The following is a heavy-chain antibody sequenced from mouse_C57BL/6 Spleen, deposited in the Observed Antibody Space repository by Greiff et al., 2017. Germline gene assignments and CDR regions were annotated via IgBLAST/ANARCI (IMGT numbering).Heavy chain of an antibody. CDR2: INPNNGGT. V-gene: IGHV1-26*01. CDR1: GYTFTDYY. Sequence: EVQLQQSGPELVKPGASVKISCKASGYTFTDYYMNWVKQSHGKSLEWIGDINPNNGGTSYNQKFKGKATLTVDKSSSTAYMELRSLTSEDTAVDYGARALFITTPCHVWGTGTTVTVSS. J-gene: IGHJ1*03. D-gene: IGHD1-1*01. CDR3: ARALFITTPCHV.